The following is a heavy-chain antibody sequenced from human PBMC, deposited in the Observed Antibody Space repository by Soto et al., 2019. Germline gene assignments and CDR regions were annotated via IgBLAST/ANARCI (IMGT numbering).Heavy chain of an antibody. D-gene: IGHD3-10*01. J-gene: IGHJ5*02. CDR3: ARDGFSFDR. V-gene: IGHV3-11*05. CDR2: ISSGSTYT. Sequence: QVQLVESGGGLVKPGGSLTLSCEASGFSFSDYYMSWIRQGPGKGLEWVSHISSGSTYTNYADAVKGRFTIPRDNAKNSLYLQMNSLRAEDTAVYYCARDGFSFDRWGQGILVTVSS. CDR1: GFSFSDYY.